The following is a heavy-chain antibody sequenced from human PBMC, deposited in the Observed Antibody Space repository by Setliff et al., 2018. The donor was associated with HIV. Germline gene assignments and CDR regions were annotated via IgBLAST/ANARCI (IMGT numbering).Heavy chain of an antibody. CDR3: ARHYYGSGSYYNPPPYYYYYMDV. CDR2: VSQSGNT. V-gene: IGHV4-39*01. Sequence: PSETLSLTCSVSGVSINRTDHYWGWIRQSPGKRLEWIGSVSQSGNTYYNPSLKSRVTISVDTSKNQFSLKLSSVTAADTAVYYCARHYYGSGSYYNPPPYYYYYMDVWGKGTTVTVSS. J-gene: IGHJ6*03. D-gene: IGHD3-10*01. CDR1: GVSINRTDHY.